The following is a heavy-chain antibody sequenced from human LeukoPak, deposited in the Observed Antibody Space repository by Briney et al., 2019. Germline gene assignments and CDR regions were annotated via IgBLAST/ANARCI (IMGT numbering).Heavy chain of an antibody. D-gene: IGHD3-10*01. J-gene: IGHJ5*02. CDR3: ARAGPSRDYYGSGSYIGLSWFDP. Sequence: GGSLRLSCAASGFTFSSYSMNWVRQAPGKGLEWVSYISSSSSTIYYADSVKGRFTISRDNAKNSLYLQMNSLRAEDTAVYYCARAGPSRDYYGSGSYIGLSWFDPWGQGTLVTVSS. CDR1: GFTFSSYS. V-gene: IGHV3-48*01. CDR2: ISSSSSTI.